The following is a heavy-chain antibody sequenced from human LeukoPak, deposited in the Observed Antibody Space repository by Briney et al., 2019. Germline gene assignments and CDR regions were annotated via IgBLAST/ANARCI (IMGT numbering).Heavy chain of an antibody. CDR3: ARGADYYDSSGHYDAFDI. CDR2: IYSGGST. V-gene: IGHV3-53*01. Sequence: PGGSLRLSCAASGFTVSSNYMSWVRQAPGKGLEWVSVIYSGGSTYYADSVKGRFTISRDNSKNTLYLQMNSLRAEDTAVYYCARGADYYDSSGHYDAFDIWGQGTMVTVSS. J-gene: IGHJ3*02. D-gene: IGHD3-22*01. CDR1: GFTVSSNY.